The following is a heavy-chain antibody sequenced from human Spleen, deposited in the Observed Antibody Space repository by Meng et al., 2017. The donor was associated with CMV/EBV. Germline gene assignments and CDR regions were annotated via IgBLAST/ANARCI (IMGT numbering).Heavy chain of an antibody. CDR3: VREDYGDYFFDT. Sequence: GESLKISCAASGFSLSDYYVSWIRQAPGKGLEWISYISSSGETTHYADSVKGRFIIARDTPKNSVYVQMNRLRAEDTAVYYCVREDYGDYFFDTWGQGTLVTVSS. D-gene: IGHD4-17*01. J-gene: IGHJ4*02. V-gene: IGHV3-11*01. CDR2: ISSSGETT. CDR1: GFSLSDYY.